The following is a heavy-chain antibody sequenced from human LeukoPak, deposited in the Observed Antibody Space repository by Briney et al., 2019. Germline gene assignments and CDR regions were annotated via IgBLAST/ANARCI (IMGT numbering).Heavy chain of an antibody. D-gene: IGHD2-2*01. CDR1: GGSISNYY. J-gene: IGHJ4*02. V-gene: IGHV4-59*01. CDR2: IFYTGNT. CDR3: ARDTSRGLDY. Sequence: SETLSLTCTVSGGSISNYYWSWIRQPPGKGMEWIGYIFYTGNTNYNPSLKSRVIMSVDTSKNQFSLILSSVTASDTAVYYCARDTSRGLDYWGQGTLVTVSS.